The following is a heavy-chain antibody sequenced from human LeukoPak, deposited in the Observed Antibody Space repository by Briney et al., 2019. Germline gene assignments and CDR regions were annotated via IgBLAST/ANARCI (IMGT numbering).Heavy chain of an antibody. D-gene: IGHD4-17*01. CDR1: GYTFTGYY. CDR2: MNPNSGNA. J-gene: IGHJ6*03. V-gene: IGHV1-8*03. CDR3: ARAYGDYTLWYYYYYMDV. Sequence: GASVKVSCKASGYTFTGYYMHWVRQAPGQGLEWMGWMNPNSGNAGYAQKFQGRVTITRNTSISTAYMELSSLRSEDTAVYYCARAYGDYTLWYYYYYMDVWGKGTAVTVSS.